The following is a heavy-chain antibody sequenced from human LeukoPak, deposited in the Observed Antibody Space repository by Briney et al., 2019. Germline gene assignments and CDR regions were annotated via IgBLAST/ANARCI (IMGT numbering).Heavy chain of an antibody. CDR1: GASLSSSSYY. CDR2: IYFDGIT. Sequence: PSETLSLTCTVSGASLSSSSYYWGWIRQPPGKGLECIGTIYFDGITYYNPSLKSRVTISVDTSKNQFSLKLSSVTAADTAVYYCARDSPFALAAKGGWFDPWGQGTLVTVSS. D-gene: IGHD2-15*01. J-gene: IGHJ5*02. CDR3: ARDSPFALAAKGGWFDP. V-gene: IGHV4-39*07.